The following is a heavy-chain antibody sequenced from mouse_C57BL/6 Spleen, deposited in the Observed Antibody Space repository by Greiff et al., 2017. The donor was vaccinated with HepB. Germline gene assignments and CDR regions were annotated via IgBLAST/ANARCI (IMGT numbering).Heavy chain of an antibody. Sequence: VQLQQPGAELVKPGASVKMSCKASGYTFTSYWITWVKQRPGQGLEWIGDIYPGSGSTNYNEKFKSKATLTVDTSSSIAYMQLSSLTSEDSAVYYCARGIYGYFDVWGTGTTVTVSS. CDR2: IYPGSGST. J-gene: IGHJ1*03. CDR1: GYTFTSYW. V-gene: IGHV1-55*01. CDR3: ARGIYGYFDV.